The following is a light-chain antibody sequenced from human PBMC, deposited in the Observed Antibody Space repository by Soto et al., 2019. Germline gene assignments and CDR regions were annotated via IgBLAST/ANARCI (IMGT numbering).Light chain of an antibody. J-gene: IGLJ2*01. CDR2: GNS. V-gene: IGLV1-40*01. CDR1: SSNIGAGYD. Sequence: QSVLTPPPSVSGAPGQRVTISCTGRSSNIGAGYDVHWYQQLPGTAPKLLIYGNSHRPSRVPDRLSGSKSGTSASLAITGLQAEDEDDYYCQAYDSSLKVVFGGGTKVTVL. CDR3: QAYDSSLKVV.